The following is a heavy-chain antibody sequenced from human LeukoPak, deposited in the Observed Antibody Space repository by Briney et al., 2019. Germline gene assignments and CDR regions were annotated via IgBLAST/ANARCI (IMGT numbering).Heavy chain of an antibody. CDR1: GGSFSGYY. Sequence: SETLSLTCAVYGGSFSGYYWSWIRQPPGKGLEWIGEINHSGSTNYNPSLKNRVTISVDTSKNQFSLKLSSVTAADTAVYYCARGTGAVTTTYFDYWGQGTLVTVSS. J-gene: IGHJ4*02. CDR2: INHSGST. V-gene: IGHV4-34*01. CDR3: ARGTGAVTTTYFDY. D-gene: IGHD4-17*01.